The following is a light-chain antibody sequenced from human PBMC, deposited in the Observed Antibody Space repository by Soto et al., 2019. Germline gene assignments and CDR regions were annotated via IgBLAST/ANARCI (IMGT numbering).Light chain of an antibody. CDR1: RSLIYTDGNTY. CDR3: MQGTHWPYT. V-gene: IGKV2-30*01. J-gene: IGKJ2*01. Sequence: DVVMTQSPLSLPVTLGQLASISCRASRSLIYTDGNTYLNWFHQRPGQSPRRLFAKVSNRDSGVPDRFSGSGSGTDFTLKISRVEAEDVGLYYCMQGTHWPYTFGQGTKLEIK. CDR2: KVS.